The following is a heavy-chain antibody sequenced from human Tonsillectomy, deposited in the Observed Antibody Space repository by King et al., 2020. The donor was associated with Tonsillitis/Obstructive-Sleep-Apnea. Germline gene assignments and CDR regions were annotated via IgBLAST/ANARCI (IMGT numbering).Heavy chain of an antibody. CDR3: ASEVTTGAFDY. J-gene: IGHJ4*02. Sequence: VQLQESGPGLVKPSQTLSVTCTVSGGSISSGGYHWSWIRQHPGKGLEWIGYIYDSGSTYYNPSLKSRVTISLDTSKNQFSLKLTSVTAADTAVYYCASEVTTGAFDYWGQGTLVTVSS. CDR2: IYDSGST. V-gene: IGHV4-31*03. D-gene: IGHD4-17*01. CDR1: GGSISSGGYH.